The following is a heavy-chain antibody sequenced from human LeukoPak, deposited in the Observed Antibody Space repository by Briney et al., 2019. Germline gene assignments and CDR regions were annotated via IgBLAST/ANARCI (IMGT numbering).Heavy chain of an antibody. CDR1: GCSISSGGYY. D-gene: IGHD1-26*01. J-gene: IGHJ4*02. CDR2: IYYSGST. V-gene: IGHV4-31*11. Sequence: PSQTLSLTCAVSGCSISSGGYYWSWIRPHPGKGLEWIGYIYYSGSTYYNPSLKSRVTISVDTSKNQFSLKLSSVTAADTAVYYCARRAQGAYTFDFWCQGTLVIVSS. CDR3: ARRAQGAYTFDF.